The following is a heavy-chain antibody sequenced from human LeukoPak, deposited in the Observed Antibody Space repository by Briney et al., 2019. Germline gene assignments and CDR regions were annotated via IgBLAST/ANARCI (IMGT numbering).Heavy chain of an antibody. V-gene: IGHV4-59*01. CDR2: IYYTGST. J-gene: IGHJ4*02. Sequence: SETLSLTCTVSGGSFNSYYWNWIRQPPGKGLVWIGYIYYTGSTNYNPSLKSRVTISVDTSKNQFSLKLSSVTAADTAVYYCARGGSRQISSSDFDYWGQGTLVTVSS. CDR3: ARGGSRQISSSDFDY. D-gene: IGHD6-6*01. CDR1: GGSFNSYY.